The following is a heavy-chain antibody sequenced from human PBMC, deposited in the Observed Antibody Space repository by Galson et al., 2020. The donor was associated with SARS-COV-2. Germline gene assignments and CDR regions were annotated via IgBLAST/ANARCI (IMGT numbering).Heavy chain of an antibody. D-gene: IGHD3-22*01. CDR2: INWNSGSI. Sequence: GGSLSLSCAASTFTFEHYAMHWVRQAPGKGLEWVSGINWNSGSIGYADSVKGRFTISRDNANNSLYLQMNSLRAEDTALYYCVKDIGDYYDTSGYYGAFDLLGQGTLVTVS. V-gene: IGHV3-9*01. CDR1: TFTFEHYA. J-gene: IGHJ3*01. CDR3: VKDIGDYYDTSGYYGAFDL.